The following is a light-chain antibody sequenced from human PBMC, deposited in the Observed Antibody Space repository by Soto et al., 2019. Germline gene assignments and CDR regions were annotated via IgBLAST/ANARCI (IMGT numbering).Light chain of an antibody. CDR1: QSVSSSY. CDR2: RTS. Sequence: TQSPGTLSLSPVERASRAFMGSQSVSSSYLAWYQQKPGQAPRLLIYRTSNRATGIPDRFSGSGSGTDFTLTISRLEPEDFAVYWCQQYDSSPRTFGQGTKVDIK. V-gene: IGKV3-20*01. CDR3: QQYDSSPRT. J-gene: IGKJ1*01.